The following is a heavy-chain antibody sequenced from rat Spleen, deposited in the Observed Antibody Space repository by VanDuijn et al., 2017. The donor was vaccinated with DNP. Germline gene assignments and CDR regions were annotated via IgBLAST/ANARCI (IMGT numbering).Heavy chain of an antibody. J-gene: IGHJ2*01. CDR3: ARRGILQQLYPDYFDY. Sequence: EVQLVESGGGLVQPGRSLKLSCAASGFTFSNYDMAWVRQAPTKGLEWVASISTGGGNTYYRDSVKGRFTISRDNAKSTLYLQMDSLRSEDTATYYCARRGILQQLYPDYFDYWGQGVMVTVSS. CDR1: GFTFSNYD. V-gene: IGHV5S23*01. D-gene: IGHD1-2*01. CDR2: ISTGGGNT.